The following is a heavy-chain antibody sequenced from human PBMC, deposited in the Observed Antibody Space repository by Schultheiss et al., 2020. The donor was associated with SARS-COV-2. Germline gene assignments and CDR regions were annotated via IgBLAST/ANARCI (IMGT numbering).Heavy chain of an antibody. CDR2: INHSGST. D-gene: IGHD3-3*01. CDR3: ARATYFFLDY. Sequence: SETLSLTCAVSGDSISSGGYYWSWIRQPPGKGLEWIGEINHSGSTNYNPSLKSRVTISVDTSKNQFSLKLSSVTAADTAVYYCARATYFFLDYWGQGTLVTVSS. J-gene: IGHJ4*02. CDR1: GDSISSGGYY. V-gene: IGHV4-39*07.